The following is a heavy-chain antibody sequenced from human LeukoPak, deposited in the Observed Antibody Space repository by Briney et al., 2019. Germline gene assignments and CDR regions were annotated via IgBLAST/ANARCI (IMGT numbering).Heavy chain of an antibody. CDR1: GFTFSSYD. Sequence: GGSLRLSCAASGFTFSSYDMHWVRQATGKGLEWVSAIGTAGDTYYPGSVKGRFTISRENVKNSLYLQMNSLRAGDTAVYYCARGGLTRDAFDIWGQGTMVTVSS. D-gene: IGHD3/OR15-3a*01. V-gene: IGHV3-13*01. CDR2: IGTAGDT. J-gene: IGHJ3*02. CDR3: ARGGLTRDAFDI.